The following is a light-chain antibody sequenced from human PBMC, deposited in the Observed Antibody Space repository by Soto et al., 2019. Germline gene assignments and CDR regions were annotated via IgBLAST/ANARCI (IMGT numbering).Light chain of an antibody. V-gene: IGKV1-33*01. J-gene: IGKJ1*01. CDR1: QDISNY. CDR2: DAS. CDR3: QDYNSYSRT. Sequence: IQMAQSPSSLSSTLGDRVIITCRASQDISNYLNWYQQRPGKAPKQLIYDASNLETGVPSRFSGSGSGTEFTLTISSLQPDDFATYYCQDYNSYSRTLGQGTKV.